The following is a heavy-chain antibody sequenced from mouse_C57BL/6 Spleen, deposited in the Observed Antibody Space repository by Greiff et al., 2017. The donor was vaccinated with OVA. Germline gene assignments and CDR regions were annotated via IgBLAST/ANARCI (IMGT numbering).Heavy chain of an antibody. CDR3: ARRGEYDYDEVYFDY. Sequence: VKLVESGPGLVAPSQSLSITCTVSGFSLTSYAISWVRQPPGKGLEWLGVIWTGGGTNYNSALKSRLSISKDNSKSQVFLKMNSLQTDDTARYYCARRGEYDYDEVYFDYWGQGTTLTVSS. V-gene: IGHV2-9-1*01. CDR1: GFSLTSYA. CDR2: IWTGGGT. J-gene: IGHJ2*01. D-gene: IGHD2-4*01.